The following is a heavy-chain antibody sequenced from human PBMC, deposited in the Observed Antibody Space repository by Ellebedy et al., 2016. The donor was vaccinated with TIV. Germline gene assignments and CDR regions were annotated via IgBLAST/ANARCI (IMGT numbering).Heavy chain of an antibody. CDR1: GGSISSSSYY. J-gene: IGHJ6*03. D-gene: IGHD5-18*01. CDR3: ARLDGTGYVYNYYMDV. CDR2: MYYSGST. Sequence: GSLRLXXTVSGGSISSSSYYWGWIRQPPGKGLEWIGIMYYSGSTYYNPSLKSRVTISLDTSKIQFSLKLRSVTAADTALYYCARLDGTGYVYNYYMDVWGKGTMVIVSS. V-gene: IGHV4-39*01.